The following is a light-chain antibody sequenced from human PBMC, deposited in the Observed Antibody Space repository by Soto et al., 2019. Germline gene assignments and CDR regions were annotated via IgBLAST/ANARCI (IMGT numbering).Light chain of an antibody. J-gene: IGLJ1*01. CDR2: DVS. V-gene: IGLV2-11*02. CDR1: SSDVGRYNY. CDR3: CAYAGSPYV. Sequence: QSALTQPRSVSGSPGQSVTISFTGTSSDVGRYNYVSWYQHHPGKAPKLMIYDVSTRPSGVPDRLSGSKSGTTASLTISWLQSDDDADYYCCAYAGSPYVFGTGTKVTVL.